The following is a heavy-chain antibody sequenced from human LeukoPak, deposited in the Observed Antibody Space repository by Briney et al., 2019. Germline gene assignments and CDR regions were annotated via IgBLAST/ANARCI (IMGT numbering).Heavy chain of an antibody. CDR3: ARLGGSWPHYYSDY. D-gene: IGHD6-13*01. CDR2: IYYDGST. J-gene: IGHJ4*02. V-gene: IGHV4-39*01. Sequence: PSETLSLTCTVSGGSISSGDYYWGWIRQPPGQGLEWIGNIYYDGSTYYTPSLKSRVTMSVDTSKNQFSLKLTSVTAADTAVYYCARLGGSWPHYYSDYWGQGTLVTVSS. CDR1: GGSISSGDYY.